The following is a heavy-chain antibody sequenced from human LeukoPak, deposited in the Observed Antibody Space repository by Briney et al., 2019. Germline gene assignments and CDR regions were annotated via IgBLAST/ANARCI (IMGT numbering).Heavy chain of an antibody. CDR3: ARVYGSTWVEY. CDR1: GFAFSSYS. D-gene: IGHD6-13*01. CDR2: IGSDSSTI. J-gene: IGHJ4*02. V-gene: IGHV3-48*01. Sequence: GGSLRLSCAASGFAFSSYSKNWVRQAPGEGLEWVSYIGSDSSTIYYADSVKGRFTISRDNAKNLLHLQMNSLRAEDTAVYYCARVYGSTWVEYWGQRTLVTVSS.